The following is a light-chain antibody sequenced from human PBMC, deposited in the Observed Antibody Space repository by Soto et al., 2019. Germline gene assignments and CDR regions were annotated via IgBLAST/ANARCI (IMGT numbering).Light chain of an antibody. CDR2: GAS. J-gene: IGKJ1*01. CDR3: QEYNKWPGT. CDR1: QSVSNN. Sequence: EIVMTQSPATLSVSPGERATLSCRASQSVSNNLAWYQQKPGRAPRLLIDGASTRATGIPARFSGSGSGTEFTLTISSLQSEDFAVYYCQEYNKWPGTFGQGTKVDIK. V-gene: IGKV3-15*01.